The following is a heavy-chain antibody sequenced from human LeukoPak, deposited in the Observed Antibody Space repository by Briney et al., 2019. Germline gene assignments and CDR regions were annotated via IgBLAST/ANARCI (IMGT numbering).Heavy chain of an antibody. D-gene: IGHD3-22*01. CDR1: GFTFSDYY. CDR3: ARAEIPRDSSGYYYFDY. CDR2: ISSSGRTI. V-gene: IGHV3-11*04. Sequence: PGGSLRLSCAASGFTFSDYYMSWIRQAPGKGLEWVSYISSSGRTIFYADSVKGRFTISRDNAKNSLYLQMNSLRAEDTAVYYCARAEIPRDSSGYYYFDYWGQGTLVTVSS. J-gene: IGHJ4*02.